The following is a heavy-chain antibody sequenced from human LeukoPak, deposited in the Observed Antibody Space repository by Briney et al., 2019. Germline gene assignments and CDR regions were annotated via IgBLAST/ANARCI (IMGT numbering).Heavy chain of an antibody. CDR3: ARELSGDLDY. CDR2: ISSRNTYI. CDR1: GFTFSSYS. J-gene: IGHJ4*02. V-gene: IGHV3-21*01. Sequence: PGGSLRLSCPGSGFTFSSYSMNWVRQAPGKGLEWVSSISSRNTYIYYADSVKGRFTISRDNAKNSLYLQMSSLRAEDTAVYYCARELSGDLDYWGQGTLVTVSS. D-gene: IGHD3-3*01.